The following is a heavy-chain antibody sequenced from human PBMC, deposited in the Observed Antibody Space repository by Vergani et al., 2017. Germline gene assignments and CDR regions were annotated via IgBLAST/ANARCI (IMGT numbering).Heavy chain of an antibody. V-gene: IGHV4-61*02. CDR2: IYTSGAT. D-gene: IGHD2-21*01. Sequence: QVQLQESGPGLVKPSQTLSLTCTVSGGSFSTGGQSWTWLRQSAGKGLEWIGRIYTSGATNYNPPLRSRAIMSVDASQKQFSLKLTSVTAADTAVYYCARDGGEYDKDALDVWGQGTKVTVTS. CDR1: GGSFSTGGQS. CDR3: ARDGGEYDKDALDV. J-gene: IGHJ3*01.